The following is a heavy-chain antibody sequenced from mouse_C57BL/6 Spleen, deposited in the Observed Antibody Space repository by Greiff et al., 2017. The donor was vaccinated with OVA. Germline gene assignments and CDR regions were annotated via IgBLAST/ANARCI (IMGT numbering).Heavy chain of an antibody. Sequence: EVQLQQSGPELVKPGASVKISCKASGYSFTGYFMNWVKQSPGKSLEWIGRINPYNGDTFYNQKFKGKATLTVDKSSSTAHMELLSLTSEDVAVYYCARCYAWDYWGQGTTLTVSS. CDR1: GYSFTGYF. D-gene: IGHD6-5*01. J-gene: IGHJ2*01. CDR3: ARCYAWDY. CDR2: INPYNGDT. V-gene: IGHV1-37*01.